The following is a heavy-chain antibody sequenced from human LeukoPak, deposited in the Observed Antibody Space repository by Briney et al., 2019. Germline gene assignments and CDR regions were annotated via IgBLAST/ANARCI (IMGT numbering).Heavy chain of an antibody. Sequence: SETLSLTCTVSGGSISGYYWSWIRQPPGKGLEWIGFIYYSESTNYNPSLKSRVTISADTSKNQFSLNLSSVTAADTAVYYCARHQSTFGAVSGGMDVWGQGTTVTVSS. D-gene: IGHD3-16*01. CDR1: GGSISGYY. J-gene: IGHJ6*02. V-gene: IGHV4-59*08. CDR2: IYYSEST. CDR3: ARHQSTFGAVSGGMDV.